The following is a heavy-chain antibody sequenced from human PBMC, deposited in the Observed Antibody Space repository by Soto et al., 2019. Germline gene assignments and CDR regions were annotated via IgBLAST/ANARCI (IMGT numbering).Heavy chain of an antibody. CDR3: ADPVPAPTHYDYYDMDV. CDR1: GFTFSDHY. CDR2: IKNKANSYSS. V-gene: IGHV3-72*01. J-gene: IGHJ6*02. Sequence: HPGGSLRLSCAASGFTFSDHYMDWVRQAPGKGLEWIGRIKNKANSYSSEYAESVKGRFTISRDDSKNSMFLQMDSLRADDTAVYFCADPVPAPTHYDYYDMDVWGQGTTVTVSS. D-gene: IGHD2-2*01.